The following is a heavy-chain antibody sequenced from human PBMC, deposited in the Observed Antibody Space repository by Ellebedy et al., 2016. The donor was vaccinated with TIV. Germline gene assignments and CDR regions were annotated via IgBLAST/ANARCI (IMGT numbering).Heavy chain of an antibody. V-gene: IGHV3-74*01. CDR3: AREVWYPAT. D-gene: IGHD6-13*01. CDR2: INTDGSST. CDR1: GFTFSTYW. J-gene: IGHJ4*02. Sequence: PGGSLRLSCAASGFTFSTYWMHWVRQAPGKGLMWVSRINTDGSSTGYADSVKGRFTISTDNAKNTLYLQMNVLRAEDTAVYYCAREVWYPATWGQGTLVTVSS.